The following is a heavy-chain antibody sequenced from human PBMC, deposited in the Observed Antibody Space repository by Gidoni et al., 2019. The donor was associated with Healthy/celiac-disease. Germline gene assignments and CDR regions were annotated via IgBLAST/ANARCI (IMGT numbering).Heavy chain of an antibody. CDR1: GYSFTSYW. J-gene: IGHJ2*01. Sequence: EVQLVQSGAEVKKPGESLRISCKGSGYSFTSYWISWVRQMPGKGLEWMGRIDPSDSYTNYSPSFQGHVTISADKSISTAYLQWSSLKASDTAMYYCARPYSSSWYWWYFDLWGRGTLVTVSS. CDR3: ARPYSSSWYWWYFDL. CDR2: IDPSDSYT. D-gene: IGHD6-13*01. V-gene: IGHV5-10-1*03.